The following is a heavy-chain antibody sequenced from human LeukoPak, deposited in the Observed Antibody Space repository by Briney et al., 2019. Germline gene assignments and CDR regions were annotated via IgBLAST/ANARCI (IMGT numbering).Heavy chain of an antibody. Sequence: VSVKVSCKASGFTFTDYYIHWVRQAPGQGLEWMAWINPNSGGTDYAQKFQGRVTMTRDTSISTAYMELSRLKSDDTAVYYCARVESSSTNWSFHHWGQGTLVTVSS. J-gene: IGHJ1*01. CDR1: GFTFTDYY. V-gene: IGHV1-2*02. D-gene: IGHD6-13*01. CDR3: ARVESSSTNWSFHH. CDR2: INPNSGGT.